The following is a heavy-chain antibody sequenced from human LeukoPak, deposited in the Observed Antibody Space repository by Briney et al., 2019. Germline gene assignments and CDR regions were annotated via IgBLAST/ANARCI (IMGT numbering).Heavy chain of an antibody. Sequence: ASVTVSCKASGYTFTSYYMHWVRQAPGQGLEWMGIINPSGGSTSYAQKFQGRVTMTRDTSTSTVYMELSSLRSEDTAAYYCARDPTKTVDPSRDGAFDIWGQGTMVTVSS. CDR2: INPSGGST. V-gene: IGHV1-46*01. CDR1: GYTFTSYY. J-gene: IGHJ3*02. D-gene: IGHD1-14*01. CDR3: ARDPTKTVDPSRDGAFDI.